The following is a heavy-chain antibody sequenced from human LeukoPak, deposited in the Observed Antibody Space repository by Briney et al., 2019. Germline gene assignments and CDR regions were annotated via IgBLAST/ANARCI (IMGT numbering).Heavy chain of an antibody. V-gene: IGHV4-34*01. J-gene: IGHJ6*01. Sequence: PSETLSLTCTVSGGSISSYYWSWIRQPPGKGLEWIGEINHSGSTNYNPSLKSRVNISVVTSKNQFALKLSSVTAADTAVYYCARMFGPYYYYGMDVWGQGNTVSVSS. D-gene: IGHD3-16*01. CDR3: ARMFGPYYYYGMDV. CDR1: GGSISSYY. CDR2: INHSGST.